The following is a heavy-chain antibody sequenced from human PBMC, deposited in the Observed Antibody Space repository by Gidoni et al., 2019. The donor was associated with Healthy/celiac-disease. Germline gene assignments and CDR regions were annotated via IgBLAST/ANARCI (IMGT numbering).Heavy chain of an antibody. D-gene: IGHD5-12*01. CDR1: GGPLRSYT. Sequence: QVPLVQSGAEVQKPGSSVKVSCKASGGPLRSYTISWVRQAPGQGLEWMGRIIPILGIANYAQKFQGRVTITADKSTSTAYMELSSLRSEDTAVYYCASVLDIVARNAFDIWGQGTMVTVSS. CDR2: IIPILGIA. V-gene: IGHV1-69*02. CDR3: ASVLDIVARNAFDI. J-gene: IGHJ3*02.